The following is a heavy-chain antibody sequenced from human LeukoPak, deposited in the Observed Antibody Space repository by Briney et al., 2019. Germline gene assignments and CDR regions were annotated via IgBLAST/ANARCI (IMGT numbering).Heavy chain of an antibody. CDR1: GVNFNNYA. CDR2: ISYDGSDN. CDR3: ARDQGATLVRGVTPYLDF. D-gene: IGHD3-10*01. Sequence: PGRSLRLSCAASGVNFNNYAMHWVRQAPGKGLEWLSVISYDGSDNSSADSVQGRFTISRDNSKNTLYLQMNSLTTGDTAVYYCARDQGATLVRGVTPYLDFWGQGTLVSVSS. V-gene: IGHV3-30*04. J-gene: IGHJ4*02.